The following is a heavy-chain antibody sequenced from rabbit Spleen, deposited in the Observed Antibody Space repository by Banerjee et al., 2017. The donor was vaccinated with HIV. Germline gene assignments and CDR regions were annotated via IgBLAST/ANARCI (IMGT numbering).Heavy chain of an antibody. D-gene: IGHD3-1*01. Sequence: QSLEESGGGLVQPEGSLTLTCTASGFSFSSSYYMCWVRQTPGKGLEWIACIYAGSSGSTYYATWAQGRFTISKTSSTTVTLQMTSLTAADTATYFCARDGDDAGYDFNLWGPGTLVTVS. CDR2: IYAGSSGST. J-gene: IGHJ4*01. CDR3: ARDGDDAGYDFNL. CDR1: GFSFSSSYY. V-gene: IGHV1S40*01.